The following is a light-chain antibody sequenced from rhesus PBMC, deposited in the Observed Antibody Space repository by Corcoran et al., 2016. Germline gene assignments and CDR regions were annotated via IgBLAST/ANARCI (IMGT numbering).Light chain of an antibody. CDR3: QQHNSYPFT. J-gene: IGKJ3*01. V-gene: IGKV1-36*03. CDR2: DAS. Sequence: DIQMTQSPSSLSASVGDRVTITCRASQGISDYLSWYQQKPGNAPKLLMYDASTLQSGVPSRFSGSGSGTEVTLTISSLQPEDFATYYCQQHNSYPFTFGPGTKLDIK. CDR1: QGISDY.